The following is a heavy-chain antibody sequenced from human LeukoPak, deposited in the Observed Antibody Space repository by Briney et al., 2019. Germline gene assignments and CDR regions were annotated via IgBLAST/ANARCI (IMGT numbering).Heavy chain of an antibody. D-gene: IGHD3-10*01. CDR1: GFTFSSYA. Sequence: GGSLRLSCAASGFTFSSYAMSWVRQAPGKGLEWVSVISNSGGSTFYADSVKGRFTISRDNSKNTLYLQMSSLRAEDTAVYYCAKRASGSGTSLYYFDYWGQGTPVTVSS. V-gene: IGHV3-23*01. CDR3: AKRASGSGTSLYYFDY. J-gene: IGHJ4*02. CDR2: ISNSGGST.